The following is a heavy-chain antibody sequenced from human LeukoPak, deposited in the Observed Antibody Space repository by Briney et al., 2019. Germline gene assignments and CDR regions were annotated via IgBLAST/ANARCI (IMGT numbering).Heavy chain of an antibody. D-gene: IGHD5-18*01. J-gene: IGHJ6*03. CDR2: INPNSGGT. CDR1: GYTFTGYY. V-gene: IGHV1-2*02. CDR3: ARLSNSYGYYYYYYMDV. Sequence: GASVKVSCKASGYTFTGYYMHWVRQAPGQGLEWMGWINPNSGGTNYAQKFQGRVTMTRNTSISTAYMELSSLRSEDTAVYYCARLSNSYGYYYYYYMDVWGKGTTVTISS.